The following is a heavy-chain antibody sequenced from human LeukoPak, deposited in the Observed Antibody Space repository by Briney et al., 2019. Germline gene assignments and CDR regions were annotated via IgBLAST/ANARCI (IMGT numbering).Heavy chain of an antibody. CDR3: ARDRDGYNPTDAFDI. D-gene: IGHD5-24*01. Sequence: GGSLRLSCAASGFTFSDYYMSWIRQAPGKGLEWVSYISSSGSTIYYADSVKGRFTISRDNAKNSLYLQMNSLRAEDTAVYYCARDRDGYNPTDAFDIWGQGTMVTVSS. V-gene: IGHV3-11*01. J-gene: IGHJ3*02. CDR2: ISSSGSTI. CDR1: GFTFSDYY.